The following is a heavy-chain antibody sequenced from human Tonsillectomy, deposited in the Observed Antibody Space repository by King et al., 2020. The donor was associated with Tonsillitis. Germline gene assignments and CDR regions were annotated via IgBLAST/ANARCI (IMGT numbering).Heavy chain of an antibody. J-gene: IGHJ4*02. CDR1: GNSISSYY. Sequence: VQLQESGPGLVKPSETLSLTCSVSGNSISSYYWSWIRKPAGKGLEWIGRIHVSENTNYNPSLKSRVTMSVDTSKNQFSLNLSAVTAADTAVYYCARDYSAMYYDYWGQGILVTVSS. CDR3: ARDYSAMYYDY. D-gene: IGHD1-26*01. CDR2: IHVSENT. V-gene: IGHV4-4*07.